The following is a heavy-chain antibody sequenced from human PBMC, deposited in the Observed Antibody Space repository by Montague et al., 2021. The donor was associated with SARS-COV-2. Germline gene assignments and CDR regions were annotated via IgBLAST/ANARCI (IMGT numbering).Heavy chain of an antibody. D-gene: IGHD3-10*01. CDR2: IYYSGST. CDR1: GGSISSYY. Sequence: SETLSLTCTVSGGSISSYYWRWIRQPPVKGLEWIGYIYYSGSTNYNPSLKSRVTISVDTSKNQFSLKLSSVTTADTAVYYCARASITMVRGVTRWYFDLWGRGTLVTVSS. J-gene: IGHJ2*01. CDR3: ARASITMVRGVTRWYFDL. V-gene: IGHV4-59*13.